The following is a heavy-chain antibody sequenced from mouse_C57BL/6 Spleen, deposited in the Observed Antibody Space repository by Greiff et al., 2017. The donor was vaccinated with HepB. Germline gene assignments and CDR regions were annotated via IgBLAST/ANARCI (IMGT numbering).Heavy chain of an antibody. CDR2: IDPSDSET. CDR1: GYTFTSYW. D-gene: IGHD2-4*01. J-gene: IGHJ3*01. CDR3: ARSYDYGGAWFAY. Sequence: VQLQQPGAELVRPGSSVKLSCKASGYTFTSYWMHWVKQRPIQGLEWIGNIDPSDSETHYNQKFKDKATLTVDKSSSTAYMQLSSLTSEDSAVYYCARSYDYGGAWFAYWGQGTLVTVSA. V-gene: IGHV1-52*01.